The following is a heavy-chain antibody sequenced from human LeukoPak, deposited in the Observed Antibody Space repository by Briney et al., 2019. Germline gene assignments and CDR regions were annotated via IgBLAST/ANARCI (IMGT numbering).Heavy chain of an antibody. V-gene: IGHV3-74*01. CDR2: ITNDGSST. J-gene: IGHJ4*02. Sequence: PGGSLRLSCAASGFTFSSYWMHWVRQAPGKGLVWVSRITNDGSSTSHADSVKGRFTISRDNAKNTLYLQMNSLRAEDTAVYYCAREGDYGDYFDYWGQGTLVPVSS. CDR1: GFTFSSYW. CDR3: AREGDYGDYFDY. D-gene: IGHD4-17*01.